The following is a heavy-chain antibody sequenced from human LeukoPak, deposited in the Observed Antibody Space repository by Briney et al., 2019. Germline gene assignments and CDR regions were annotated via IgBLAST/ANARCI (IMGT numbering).Heavy chain of an antibody. Sequence: GGSLRLSCAASGLTFSSYAMTWVRQTPGKGLEWVASIKEDGSERQYVDSVKGRFSISRDNAKNSLYLQMNSLRAEDTALYHCARNNGMDVWGQGTTVIVSS. CDR3: ARNNGMDV. CDR2: IKEDGSER. V-gene: IGHV3-7*03. CDR1: GLTFSSYA. J-gene: IGHJ6*02.